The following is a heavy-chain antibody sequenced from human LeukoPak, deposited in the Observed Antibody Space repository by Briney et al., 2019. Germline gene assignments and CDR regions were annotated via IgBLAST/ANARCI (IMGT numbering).Heavy chain of an antibody. J-gene: IGHJ4*02. D-gene: IGHD6-19*01. CDR1: GFTFSSYA. CDR2: ISGSGGST. Sequence: GGSLRLSCAASGFTFSSYAMSWVRQAPGKGLEWVSAISGSGGSTYYADSVKGRFTISRDNSKNTLYLQMNSRRAEDTAVYYCAKDQWLVLSYYFDYWGQGTLVTVSS. CDR3: AKDQWLVLSYYFDY. V-gene: IGHV3-23*01.